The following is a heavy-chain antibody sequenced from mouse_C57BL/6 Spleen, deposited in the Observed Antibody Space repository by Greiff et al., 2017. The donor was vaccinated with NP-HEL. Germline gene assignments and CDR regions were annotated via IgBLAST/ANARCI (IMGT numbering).Heavy chain of an antibody. CDR1: GYTFTDYY. Sequence: VQLQQSGPELVKPGASVKISCKASGYTFTDYYMNWVKQSHGKSLEWIGDINPNNGGTSYNQKFKGKATLTVDKSSSTAYMELRSLTSEDSAVYYCARPLLLRPGPWFAYWGQGTLVTVSA. CDR3: ARPLLLRPGPWFAY. J-gene: IGHJ3*01. CDR2: INPNNGGT. D-gene: IGHD1-1*01. V-gene: IGHV1-26*01.